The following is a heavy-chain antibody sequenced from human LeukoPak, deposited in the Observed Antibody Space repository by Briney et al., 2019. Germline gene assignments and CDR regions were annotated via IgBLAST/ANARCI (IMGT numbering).Heavy chain of an antibody. J-gene: IGHJ6*03. CDR3: ARDPTDIVVVPAATTLKDYYYYYMDV. CDR1: GITFSNSA. Sequence: GGSLRLSCVPSGITFSNSALSWVRQAPGKGLEWVSTITKSGDQTHYADSVKGRFTISRDNSKNTLYLQMNSLRAEDTAVYYCARDPTDIVVVPAATTLKDYYYYYMDVWGKGTTVAVSS. V-gene: IGHV3-23*01. CDR2: ITKSGDQT. D-gene: IGHD2-2*01.